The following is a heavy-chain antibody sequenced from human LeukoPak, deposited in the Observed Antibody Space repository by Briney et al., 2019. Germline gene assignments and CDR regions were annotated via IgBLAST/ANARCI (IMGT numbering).Heavy chain of an antibody. D-gene: IGHD3-22*01. CDR3: AKDDAYYYDSSGHTLDY. V-gene: IGHV3-23*01. CDR2: ISGSGGST. J-gene: IGHJ4*02. CDR1: GFKFFSYA. Sequence: GGSLRLSCTPSGFKFFSYAMGWVRQAPGKGLEWVSAISGSGGSTYYADSVKGRFTISRDNSKNTLYLQMNSLRAEDTAVYYCAKDDAYYYDSSGHTLDYWGQGTLVTVSS.